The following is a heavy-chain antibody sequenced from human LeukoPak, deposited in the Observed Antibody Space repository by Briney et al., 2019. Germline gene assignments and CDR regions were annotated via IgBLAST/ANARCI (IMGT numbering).Heavy chain of an antibody. J-gene: IGHJ4*02. CDR3: ARVLAAAGTKKSIDY. Sequence: SETLSLTCTVSGGSLSSGDYYWSWIRQPPGKGLEWIGYIYYSGSTYYNPSLKSRVTISVDTSKNQFSLKLSSVTAADTAVYYCARVLAAAGTKKSIDYWGQGTLVTVSS. CDR1: GGSLSSGDYY. V-gene: IGHV4-30-4*01. CDR2: IYYSGST. D-gene: IGHD6-13*01.